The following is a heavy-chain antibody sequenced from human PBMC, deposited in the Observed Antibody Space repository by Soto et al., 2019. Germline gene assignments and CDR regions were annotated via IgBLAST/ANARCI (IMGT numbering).Heavy chain of an antibody. V-gene: IGHV3-30-3*01. CDR2: ISYDGSNK. D-gene: IGHD4-17*01. CDR3: ARDLSTVVTPYYYYGMDV. J-gene: IGHJ6*02. Sequence: GSLRISCAASGFTFSSYARHWVRQAPGKGLEWVAVISYDGSNKYYADSVKGRFTISRDNSKNTLYLQMNSLRAEDTAVYYCARDLSTVVTPYYYYGMDVWGQGTTVTVSS. CDR1: GFTFSSYA.